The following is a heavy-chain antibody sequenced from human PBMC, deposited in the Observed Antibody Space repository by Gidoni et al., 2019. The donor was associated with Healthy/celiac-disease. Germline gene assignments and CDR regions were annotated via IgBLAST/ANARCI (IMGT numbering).Heavy chain of an antibody. CDR1: GFTFSSYG. Sequence: QVQLVESGGGVVQPGRSLRLSCAASGFTFSSYGMHWVRQAPGKGLEWVAVISYDGSNKYYADSVKGRFTISRDNSKNTLYLQMNSLRAEDTAVYYCAKDHGGRYMDVWGKGTTVTVSS. J-gene: IGHJ6*03. V-gene: IGHV3-30*18. CDR2: ISYDGSNK. D-gene: IGHD3-16*01. CDR3: AKDHGGRYMDV.